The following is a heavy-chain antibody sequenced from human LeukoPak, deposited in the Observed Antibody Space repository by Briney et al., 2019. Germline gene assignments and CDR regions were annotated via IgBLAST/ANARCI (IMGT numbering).Heavy chain of an antibody. J-gene: IGHJ6*03. CDR3: ARGAGIDRARYYYYMDV. CDR2: MNPNSGNT. Sequence: ASVKVSCKASGYTFTSYDINWVRQATGQGLEWMGWMNPNSGNTGYAQKFQGRVTMTRNTSISTAYMELSSLRSEGTAVYYCARGAGIDRARYYYYMDVWGKGTTVTVFS. D-gene: IGHD1-26*01. CDR1: GYTFTSYD. V-gene: IGHV1-8*01.